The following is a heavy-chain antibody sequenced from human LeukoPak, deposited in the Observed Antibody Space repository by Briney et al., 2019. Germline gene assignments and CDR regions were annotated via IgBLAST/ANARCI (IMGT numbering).Heavy chain of an antibody. V-gene: IGHV4-59*01. D-gene: IGHD6-19*01. CDR2: IYYSGST. CDR3: AGESSGWYDQYFQH. CDR1: GGSISSYY. Sequence: SETLSLTCTVSGGSISSYYWSWIRQPPGKGLEWIGYIYYSGSTNYNPSLKSRVTISVDTSKNQFSLKLSSVTAADTAVYYCAGESSGWYDQYFQHWGQGTLVTVSS. J-gene: IGHJ1*01.